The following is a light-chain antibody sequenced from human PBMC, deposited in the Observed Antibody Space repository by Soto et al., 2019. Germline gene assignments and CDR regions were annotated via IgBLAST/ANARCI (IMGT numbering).Light chain of an antibody. Sequence: SYELTQPPSVSVAPGKTARITCGGNNIGSKSVHWYQQKPGQAPVLVIYYDSDRPSGIPERFSGSNSGNTATLTISRVEDGDEVDYYCQVWDSSSDHRVFGGGTKLTVL. CDR1: NIGSKS. CDR3: QVWDSSSDHRV. J-gene: IGLJ2*01. V-gene: IGLV3-21*04. CDR2: YDS.